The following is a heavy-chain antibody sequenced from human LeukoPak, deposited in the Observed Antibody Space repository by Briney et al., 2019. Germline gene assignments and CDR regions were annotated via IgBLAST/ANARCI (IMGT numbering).Heavy chain of an antibody. CDR1: GFTFSSYS. CDR2: ISSSSSYI. D-gene: IGHD5-12*01. Sequence: GGSLRLSCAASGFTFSSYSMNWVRQAPGKGLEWVSSISSSSSYIYYADSVKGRFTISRDNAKNSLYLQMNSLRAEDTAVYYCARRGYDGPYYFDYWGQGTLVTVSS. J-gene: IGHJ4*02. V-gene: IGHV3-21*01. CDR3: ARRGYDGPYYFDY.